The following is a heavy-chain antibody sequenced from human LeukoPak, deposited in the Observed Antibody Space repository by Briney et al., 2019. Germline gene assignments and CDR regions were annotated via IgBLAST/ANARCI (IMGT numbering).Heavy chain of an antibody. D-gene: IGHD3-10*01. V-gene: IGHV1-2*02. J-gene: IGHJ4*02. CDR3: ARSFYYGSGSTFDY. Sequence: GASVKVSCKASGYIFTGYYMHWVRQAPGQGLEWMGWINPNSGGTNYAQKFQGRVTMTRDTSISTAYMELSRLRSDDTAVYYCARSFYYGSGSTFDYWGQGTLVTVSS. CDR2: INPNSGGT. CDR1: GYIFTGYY.